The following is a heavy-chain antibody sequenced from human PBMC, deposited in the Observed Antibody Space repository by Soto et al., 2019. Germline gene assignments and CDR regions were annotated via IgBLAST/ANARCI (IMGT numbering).Heavy chain of an antibody. V-gene: IGHV3-30-3*01. CDR3: ARSALEWLLSRLYYYYGMDV. CDR1: GFTFSSYA. CDR2: ISYDGSNK. D-gene: IGHD3-3*01. Sequence: LRLSCAASGFTFSSYAMHWVRQAPGKGLEWVAVISYDGSNKYYADSVKGRFTISRDNSKNTLYLQMNSLRAEDTAVYYCARSALEWLLSRLYYYYGMDVWGQGTTVTVSS. J-gene: IGHJ6*02.